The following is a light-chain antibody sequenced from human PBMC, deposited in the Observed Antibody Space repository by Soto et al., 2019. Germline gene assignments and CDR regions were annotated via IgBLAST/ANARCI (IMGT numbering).Light chain of an antibody. Sequence: EIVLTQSPATLSLSPGERATLSCRASQSVSSYLAWYQQKPGQAPRLLIYDASNRATGIPARFSGSGSGTDFTLTISSLEPEDCAVYYCQALSFGGGTKVEIK. CDR3: QALS. V-gene: IGKV3-11*01. CDR1: QSVSSY. J-gene: IGKJ4*01. CDR2: DAS.